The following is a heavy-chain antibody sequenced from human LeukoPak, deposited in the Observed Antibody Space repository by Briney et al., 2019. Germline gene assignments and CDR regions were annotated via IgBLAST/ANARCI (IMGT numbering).Heavy chain of an antibody. CDR2: IRYDGSNK. Sequence: GGSLRLSCAASGFTFSSYGMHWVRQAPGKGLEWVAFIRYDGSNKYYADSVKGRFTISRDNSKNTLYLQMNSLRAEDTAVYYCAKEERGGSSSWYGHNDRPNWFDPWGQGTLVTVSS. J-gene: IGHJ5*02. CDR1: GFTFSSYG. V-gene: IGHV3-30*02. D-gene: IGHD6-13*01. CDR3: AKEERGGSSSWYGHNDRPNWFDP.